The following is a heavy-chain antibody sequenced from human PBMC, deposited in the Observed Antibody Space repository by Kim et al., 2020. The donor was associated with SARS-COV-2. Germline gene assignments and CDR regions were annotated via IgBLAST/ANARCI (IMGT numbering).Heavy chain of an antibody. V-gene: IGHV3-64D*09. Sequence: GGSLRLSCSASGFTFSSYAMHWVRQAPGKGLEYVSAIISNGGSTYYADSVKGRFTIARDNSKNTLYLQMSSLRAEDTAVYYCVKKFGTDLDYWGQGTLVTVSA. J-gene: IGHJ4*02. D-gene: IGHD3-16*01. CDR2: IISNGGST. CDR1: GFTFSSYA. CDR3: VKKFGTDLDY.